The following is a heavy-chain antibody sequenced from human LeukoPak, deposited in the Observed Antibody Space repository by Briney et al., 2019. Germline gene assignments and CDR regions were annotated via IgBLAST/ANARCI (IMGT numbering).Heavy chain of an antibody. V-gene: IGHV5-51*01. Sequence: GGSLKISCKGSGYSFTSYWIGWVRQMTGKGLEGMGIIYPGDSHTRYSPSFPGQLTISADKSISTAYLQWSSLKASDTAMYYCARLHGYGDGNWFDPWGQGTLVTVSS. CDR1: GYSFTSYW. D-gene: IGHD4-17*01. J-gene: IGHJ5*02. CDR2: IYPGDSHT. CDR3: ARLHGYGDGNWFDP.